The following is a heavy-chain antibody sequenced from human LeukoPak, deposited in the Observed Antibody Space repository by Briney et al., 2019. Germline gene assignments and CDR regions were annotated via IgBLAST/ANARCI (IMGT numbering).Heavy chain of an antibody. Sequence: SETLSLTCAVYGGSFSGYYWSWIRQPPGKGLEWIGEINHSGSTNYNPSLKSRVTISVDTSKNQFSLKLSSVTAVDTAVYYCARPQRRYCSGCSCSHPFDYWGQGTLVTVSS. CDR3: ARPQRRYCSGCSCSHPFDY. CDR2: INHSGST. CDR1: GGSFSGYY. J-gene: IGHJ4*02. V-gene: IGHV4-34*01. D-gene: IGHD2-15*01.